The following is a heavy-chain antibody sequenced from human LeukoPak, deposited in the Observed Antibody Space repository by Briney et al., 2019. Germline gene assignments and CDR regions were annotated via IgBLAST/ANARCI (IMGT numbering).Heavy chain of an antibody. CDR2: IYSGGST. D-gene: IGHD6-19*01. CDR3: ARDRWECTSGWCWMYYFDY. J-gene: IGHJ4*02. V-gene: IGHV3-66*01. Sequence: GSLKLSCAASGFTVSSNHMSWVRQAPGRGLEWVSIIYSGGSTFYADSVKGRFTISRDNSKNTLYLQMNSLRAEDTAVYYCARDRWECTSGWCWMYYFDYWGQGTLVTVSS. CDR1: GFTVSSNH.